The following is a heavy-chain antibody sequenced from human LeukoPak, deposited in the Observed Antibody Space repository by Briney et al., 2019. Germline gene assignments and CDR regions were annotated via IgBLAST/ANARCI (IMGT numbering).Heavy chain of an antibody. J-gene: IGHJ5*02. Sequence: GGTLRLSCAASGFTFSSYGMSWVRQAPGKGLEWVSAISGSHVTTYYADSVKGRFTISRDNSKNTLYLQMNSLRAEDTAVYYCAKDFWSGFLNWFDPWGQGTLVTVSS. D-gene: IGHD3-3*01. CDR2: ISGSHVTT. CDR3: AKDFWSGFLNWFDP. V-gene: IGHV3-23*01. CDR1: GFTFSSYG.